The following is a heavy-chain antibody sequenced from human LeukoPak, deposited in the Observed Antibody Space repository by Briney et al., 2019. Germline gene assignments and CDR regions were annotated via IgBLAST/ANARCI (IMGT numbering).Heavy chain of an antibody. V-gene: IGHV4-59*08. J-gene: IGHJ4*02. Sequence: SETLSLTSTLYGGSISSFYSTCIRQPPGQGLEWIGYIYYSGSTNYNPSLKSRVTMSVDSSKNQFSLKLSSVTAADTAVYYCACFYGGGSYDYYWGQGTLVTVSS. CDR3: ACFYGGGSYDYY. D-gene: IGHD2-15*01. CDR1: GGSISSFY. CDR2: IYYSGST.